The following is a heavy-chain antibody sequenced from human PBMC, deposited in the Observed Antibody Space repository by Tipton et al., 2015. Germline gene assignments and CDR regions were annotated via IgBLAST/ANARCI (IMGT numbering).Heavy chain of an antibody. CDR1: GGSVTTDGYY. CDR2: TSHSGGT. D-gene: IGHD3-16*02. J-gene: IGHJ3*02. V-gene: IGHV4-31*01. Sequence: TLSLTCTASGGSVTTDGYYWSWVRRRPEKGLEWIGYTSHSGGTFYNPSLRSPFAISLDTSQNQFSLEVRSVTAADTAVYYCARVSYLIGRAFDIWGPGTLVSVSS. CDR3: ARVSYLIGRAFDI.